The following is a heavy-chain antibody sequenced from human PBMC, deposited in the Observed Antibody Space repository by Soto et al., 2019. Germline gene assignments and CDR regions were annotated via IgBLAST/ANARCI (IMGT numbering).Heavy chain of an antibody. D-gene: IGHD1-26*01. J-gene: IGHJ5*02. CDR1: GVTFSSYA. V-gene: IGHV3-30*04. Sequence: QVQLVESGGGVVQPGRSLRLSCADSGVTFSSYAWHWVRQTPRKGLEWVAVISYAGKKKYYADPVKGRFTISRDNPGSTLYLQMNSLRPDDTGMFYCAGARDSESSPSAWGQGILVTVSS. CDR2: ISYAGKKK. CDR3: AGARDSESSPSA.